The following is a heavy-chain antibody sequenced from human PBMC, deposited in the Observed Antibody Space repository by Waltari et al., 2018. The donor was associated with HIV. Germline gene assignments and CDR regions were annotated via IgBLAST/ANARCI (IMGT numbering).Heavy chain of an antibody. CDR2: IIPIFGTA. J-gene: IGHJ6*02. CDR1: GGTFSCYA. Sequence: QVQLVQSGAEVKKPGSAVKVSCKASGGTFSCYALSSVRQAPAQGLEWMGGIIPIFGTANYAQKFQGRVTITADESTSTAYMELSSLRSEDTAVYYCAMKRRVPAYYYYGMDVWGQGTTVTVSS. CDR3: AMKRRVPAYYYYGMDV. D-gene: IGHD2-2*01. V-gene: IGHV1-69*01.